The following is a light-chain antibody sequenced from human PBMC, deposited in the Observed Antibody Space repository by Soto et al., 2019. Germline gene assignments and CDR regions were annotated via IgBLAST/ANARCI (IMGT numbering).Light chain of an antibody. J-gene: IGLJ2*01. CDR1: SSNFGSGYD. CDR2: ANT. V-gene: IGLV1-40*01. CDR3: QSYDFSLSGSLV. Sequence: QSVLTQPPSVSGAPGQSVTISCRGSSSNFGSGYDVHWYQQLPGTAPQLLIYANTNRPSGVPDRFSGSKSGTAASLAITGLQAEDEADYYCQSYDFSLSGSLVFGGGTKLTVL.